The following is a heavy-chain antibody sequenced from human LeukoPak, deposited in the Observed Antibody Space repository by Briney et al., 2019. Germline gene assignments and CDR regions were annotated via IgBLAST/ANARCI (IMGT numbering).Heavy chain of an antibody. J-gene: IGHJ4*02. Sequence: SVKVSCKASGGTFSSYTISWVRQAPGQGLEWMGRIIPILGIANYAQKFQGRVTITADKSTSTTYMELSSLRSEDTAVYYCARDMPWGRGQPVYFDYWGQGTLVTVSS. D-gene: IGHD2-2*01. CDR1: GGTFSSYT. CDR2: IIPILGIA. CDR3: ARDMPWGRGQPVYFDY. V-gene: IGHV1-69*04.